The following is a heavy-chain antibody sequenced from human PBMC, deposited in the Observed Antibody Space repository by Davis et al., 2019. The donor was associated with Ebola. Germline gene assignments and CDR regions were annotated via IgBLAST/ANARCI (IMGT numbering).Heavy chain of an antibody. Sequence: ASVEVSCKASGYTFTSYYMHWVRQAPGQGLEWMGIINPSGGSTSYAQKFQGRVTITADKSTSTAYMELSSLRSEDTAVYYCARGWGIYGDPHRIDYWGQGTLVTVSS. CDR3: ARGWGIYGDPHRIDY. J-gene: IGHJ4*02. V-gene: IGHV1-46*01. D-gene: IGHD4-17*01. CDR1: GYTFTSYY. CDR2: INPSGGST.